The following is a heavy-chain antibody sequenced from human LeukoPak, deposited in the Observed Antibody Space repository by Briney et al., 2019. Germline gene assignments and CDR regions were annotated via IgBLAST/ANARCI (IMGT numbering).Heavy chain of an antibody. CDR3: ARGILGRGYFDL. J-gene: IGHJ2*01. CDR1: GGSFRDYY. V-gene: IGHV4-34*01. D-gene: IGHD3-3*01. Sequence: SETLSLTCVVYGGSFRDYYWSWIRQTPGEGLQWIGGIKHSGSTDFNPSLKSRVTMSIDTSKNQFSLKLTSVTAADTALYYCARGILGRGYFDLWGRDTLVTVSS. CDR2: IKHSGST.